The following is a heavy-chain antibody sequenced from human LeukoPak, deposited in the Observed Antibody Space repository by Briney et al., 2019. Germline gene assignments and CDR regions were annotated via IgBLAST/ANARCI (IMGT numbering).Heavy chain of an antibody. V-gene: IGHV3-23*01. CDR3: ARGGTYYYDSSGYSWFDP. CDR1: GFTFSSYA. J-gene: IGHJ5*02. Sequence: GGSLRLSCAASGFTFSSYAMSWVRQAPGKGLEWVSAISGSGGSTYYADSVKGRFTISRDNAKNSLYLQMNGLRAEDTAVYYCARGGTYYYDSSGYSWFDPWGQGTLVTVSS. CDR2: ISGSGGST. D-gene: IGHD3-22*01.